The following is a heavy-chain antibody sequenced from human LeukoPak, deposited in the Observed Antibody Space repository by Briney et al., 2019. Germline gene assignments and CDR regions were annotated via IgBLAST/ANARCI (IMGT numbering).Heavy chain of an antibody. CDR1: GYSFSTYW. CDR3: ARLATAIVARYFDY. V-gene: IGHV5-51*01. D-gene: IGHD5-18*01. J-gene: IGHJ4*02. Sequence: GESLKISCKGSGYSFSTYWIAWVRQMPGKGLELMGVIYPGDSDTRYSPSLQGQVTISADKSISTAYLQWNSLKASDTAIYYCARLATAIVARYFDYWGQGTLVTVSS. CDR2: IYPGDSDT.